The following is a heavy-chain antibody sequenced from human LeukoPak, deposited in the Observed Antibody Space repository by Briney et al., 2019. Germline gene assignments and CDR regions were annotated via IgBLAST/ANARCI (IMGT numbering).Heavy chain of an antibody. V-gene: IGHV3-74*01. Sequence: PGGSLRLSCAASGFTFSAYWMHWVRQAPGKGLVWVSRINTDGSSPTYAASVKGRFTISRDNAKNTLYLQMNSLTAEDTAVYYCVRLIVGAIDYWGQGTLVTVSS. CDR1: GFTFSAYW. CDR3: VRLIVGAIDY. J-gene: IGHJ4*02. CDR2: INTDGSSP. D-gene: IGHD1-26*01.